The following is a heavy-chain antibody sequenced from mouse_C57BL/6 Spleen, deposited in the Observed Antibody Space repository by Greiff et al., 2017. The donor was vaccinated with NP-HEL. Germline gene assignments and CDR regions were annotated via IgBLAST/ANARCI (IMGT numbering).Heavy chain of an antibody. CDR3: ARLTGTYFDV. V-gene: IGHV1-82*01. D-gene: IGHD4-1*01. CDR2: IYPGDGDT. CDR1: GYAFSSSW. J-gene: IGHJ1*03. Sequence: QVQLQQSGPELVKPGASVKISCKASGYAFSSSWMNWVKQRPGKGLEWIGRIYPGDGDTNYNGKFKGKATLTADKSSSTAYMQLSSLTSEDSAVYFCARLTGTYFDVWGTGTTVTVSS.